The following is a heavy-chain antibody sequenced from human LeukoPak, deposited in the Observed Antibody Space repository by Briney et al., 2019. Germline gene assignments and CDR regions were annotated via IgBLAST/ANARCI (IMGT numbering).Heavy chain of an antibody. CDR1: GGSFSGYY. CDR2: INHSGST. J-gene: IGHJ3*02. Sequence: SETLSLTCAVYGGSFSGYYWSWIRQPPGKGLEWIGEINHSGSTNYNPSLKSRGTISVDTSKNQFSRKVSSVTAADTAVYYCARVGRLMVRNPRGAFDIWAKGQWSPSLQ. D-gene: IGHD3-10*01. V-gene: IGHV4-34*01. CDR3: ARVGRLMVRNPRGAFDI.